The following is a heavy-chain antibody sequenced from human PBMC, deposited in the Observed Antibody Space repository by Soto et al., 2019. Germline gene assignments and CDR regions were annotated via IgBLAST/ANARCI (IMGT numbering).Heavy chain of an antibody. CDR3: WFSAFDI. CDR2: ISGSGGTT. J-gene: IGHJ3*02. CDR1: GFTFSSYA. D-gene: IGHD6-19*01. V-gene: IGHV3-23*01. Sequence: PGGSLRLSCAASGFTFSSYAMTWVRQAPGKGLERVSAISGSGGTTYYADSVKGRFTFSRDNSKNTLYLQMNSLRAEETAVYYGWFSAFDIWGQGTRVPVS.